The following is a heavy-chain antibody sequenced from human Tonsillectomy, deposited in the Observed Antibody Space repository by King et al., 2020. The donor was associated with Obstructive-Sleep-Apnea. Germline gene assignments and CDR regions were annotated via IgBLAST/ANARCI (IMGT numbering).Heavy chain of an antibody. CDR3: ARTPGEQQLVPTRRYYYYGMDV. Sequence: EVQLVESGGGLVQPGGSLRLSCAASGFTFSSYWMSWVRQAPGKGLEWVANIKQDGSEKYYVDSVKGRFTISRDNAKNSLYLQMNSLRAEDTAVYYCARTPGEQQLVPTRRYYYYGMDVWGQGTTVTVSS. D-gene: IGHD6-13*01. J-gene: IGHJ6*02. V-gene: IGHV3-7*03. CDR1: GFTFSSYW. CDR2: IKQDGSEK.